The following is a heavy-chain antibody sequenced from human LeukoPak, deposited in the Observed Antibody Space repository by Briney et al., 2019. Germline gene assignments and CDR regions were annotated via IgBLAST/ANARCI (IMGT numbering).Heavy chain of an antibody. D-gene: IGHD2-2*01. CDR2: ISAAGTT. CDR3: AGQNVPTPHDY. V-gene: IGHV4-30-2*01. Sequence: SETLSLTCTVSGGSISSGGYCWSWIRQPPGKGLEWIAYISAAGTTFYNPSLKSRVTISLDRSKNQFSLNLTSITAADTAVYYCAGQNVPTPHDYWGQGTQVTVSS. J-gene: IGHJ4*02. CDR1: GGSISSGGYC.